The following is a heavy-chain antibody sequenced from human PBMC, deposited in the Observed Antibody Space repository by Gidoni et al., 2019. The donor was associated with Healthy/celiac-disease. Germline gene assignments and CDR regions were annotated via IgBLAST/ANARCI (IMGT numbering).Heavy chain of an antibody. Sequence: EVQLVESGGGLVQPGRSLRLSCAASGFTFDDYAMHWVRQAPGKGLECVSGISWNSGSIGYADSVKGRFTISRDNAKNSLYLQMNSLRAEDTALYYCAKDAVLRYFDWSRYFDYWGQGTLVTVSS. J-gene: IGHJ4*02. CDR1: GFTFDDYA. CDR2: ISWNSGSI. V-gene: IGHV3-9*01. D-gene: IGHD3-9*01. CDR3: AKDAVLRYFDWSRYFDY.